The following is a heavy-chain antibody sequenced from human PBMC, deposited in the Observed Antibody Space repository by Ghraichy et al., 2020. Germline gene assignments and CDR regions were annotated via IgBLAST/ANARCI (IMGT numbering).Heavy chain of an antibody. D-gene: IGHD6-19*01. Sequence: ASVKVSCKASGYTFTSYGISWVRQAPGQGLEWMGWISAYNGNTNYAQKLQGRVTMTTDTSTSTAYMELRSLRSDDTAVYYCARDTAYSSGWPQIDYWGQGTLVTVSS. CDR2: ISAYNGNT. CDR3: ARDTAYSSGWPQIDY. V-gene: IGHV1-18*01. J-gene: IGHJ4*02. CDR1: GYTFTSYG.